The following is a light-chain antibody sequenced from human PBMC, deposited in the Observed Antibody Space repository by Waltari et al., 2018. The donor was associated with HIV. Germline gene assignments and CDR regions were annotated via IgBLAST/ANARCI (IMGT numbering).Light chain of an antibody. V-gene: IGLV2-14*03. CDR2: EVS. J-gene: IGLJ3*02. CDR3: TSYTTSDTLR. Sequence: QSVLTQPASVSGSPGQAVTISGTGTSSDFGCDNYVSLYQQYPGKAPTLIIYEVSSRPSGVSDRFSGSKSGNTASLTISGLQNEDEADYFCTSYTTSDTLRFGGGTKVTVL. CDR1: SSDFGCDNY.